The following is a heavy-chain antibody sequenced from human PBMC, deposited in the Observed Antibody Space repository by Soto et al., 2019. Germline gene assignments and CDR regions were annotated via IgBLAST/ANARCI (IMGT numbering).Heavy chain of an antibody. V-gene: IGHV3-48*01. D-gene: IGHD6-13*01. CDR3: ARGDSWYGRERLHFDF. CDR1: GFTFSSYS. CDR2: ISTTSNTI. J-gene: IGHJ4*02. Sequence: EVQLAESGGALVQPGGSLRLSCATSGFTFSSYSMSWIRQAPGKGLEWLSYISTTSNTIYYADPVKGRFTISRDNDKKAFYLQMDSLRVEDTAVYFCARGDSWYGRERLHFDFWGQGTLVAVSS.